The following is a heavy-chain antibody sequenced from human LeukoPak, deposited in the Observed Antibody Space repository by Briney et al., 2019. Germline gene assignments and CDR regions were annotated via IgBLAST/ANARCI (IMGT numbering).Heavy chain of an antibody. CDR1: GGSISAGGYY. CDR2: IYYSGSI. V-gene: IGHV4-30-4*08. CDR3: ASSSTGDFDWLLPLFDY. Sequence: NASETLSLTCTVSGGSISAGGYYWNWIRQHPGKGLEWIGYIYYSGSIYYNPSLKSRVTISVDTSKNQFSLKLRSVTAADTAVYYCASSSTGDFDWLLPLFDYWGQGTLVTVSS. J-gene: IGHJ4*02. D-gene: IGHD3-9*01.